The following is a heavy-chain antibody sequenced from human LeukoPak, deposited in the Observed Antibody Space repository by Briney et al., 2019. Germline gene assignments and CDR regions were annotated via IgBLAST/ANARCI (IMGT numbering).Heavy chain of an antibody. D-gene: IGHD3-10*01. J-gene: IGHJ5*02. CDR2: IIPIFGTA. CDR3: ARDNLLWFGELYSPSIGPYEDWFDP. Sequence: SVKVSCKASGGTFSSYAISWVRQAPGQGLEWMGRIIPIFGTANYAQKFQGRVTITTDESTSTAYMELSSLRSEDTAVYYCARDNLLWFGELYSPSIGPYEDWFDPWGQGTLVTVSS. V-gene: IGHV1-69*05. CDR1: GGTFSSYA.